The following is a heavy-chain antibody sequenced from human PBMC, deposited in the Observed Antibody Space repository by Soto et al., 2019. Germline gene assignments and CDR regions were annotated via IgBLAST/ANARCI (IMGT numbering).Heavy chain of an antibody. CDR1: GFTFSSYA. V-gene: IGHV3-23*01. J-gene: IGHJ3*02. CDR2: ISGSGGST. Sequence: GGSLRLSCAASGFTFSSYAMSWVRQAPGKGLEWVSAISGSGGSTYYADSVKGRFTISRDNSKNTLYLQMNSLRAEDTAVYYCARHLMTTVVTWTKTDAFDIWGQGTMVTVSS. CDR3: ARHLMTTVVTWTKTDAFDI. D-gene: IGHD4-17*01.